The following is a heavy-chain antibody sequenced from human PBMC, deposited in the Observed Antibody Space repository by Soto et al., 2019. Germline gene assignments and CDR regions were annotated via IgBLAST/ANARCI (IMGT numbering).Heavy chain of an antibody. D-gene: IGHD3-3*02. Sequence: GVSLRLSCAASGFTFSSYGMHWVRQSPGKGLEWVAVIWYDGSNKYYADSVKGRFTISRDNSKNTLYLQMNSLRAEDTAVYYCARDTLPHFSTAYIYSYYYGMDVRGQVTTVT. CDR2: IWYDGSNK. V-gene: IGHV3-33*01. CDR1: GFTFSSYG. CDR3: ARDTLPHFSTAYIYSYYYGMDV. J-gene: IGHJ6*02.